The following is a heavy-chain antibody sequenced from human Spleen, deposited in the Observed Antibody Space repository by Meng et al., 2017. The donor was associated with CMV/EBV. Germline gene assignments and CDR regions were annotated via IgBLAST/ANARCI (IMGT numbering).Heavy chain of an antibody. V-gene: IGHV3-11*04. J-gene: IGHJ4*02. CDR3: ARESTLYCSDTSCHSDY. Sequence: FTFSDDYMSWIRQAPGKGLEWVSHISSSGSTIDYADSVRGRFTISRDNAKKSLYLQMDSLRAEDTAVYYCARESTLYCSDTSCHSDYWGQGTLVTVSS. D-gene: IGHD2-2*01. CDR1: FTFSDDY. CDR2: ISSSGSTI.